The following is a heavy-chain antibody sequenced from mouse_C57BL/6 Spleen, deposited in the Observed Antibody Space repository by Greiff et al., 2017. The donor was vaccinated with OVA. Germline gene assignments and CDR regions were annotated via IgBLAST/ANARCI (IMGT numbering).Heavy chain of an antibody. CDR2: ISNLAYSI. V-gene: IGHV5-15*01. CDR3: ARQGTTTAYYFDY. D-gene: IGHD1-2*01. Sequence: EVKLMESGGGLVQPGGSLKLSCAASGFTFSDYGMAWVRQAPRKGPAWVAFISNLAYSIYYADTVTGRFTISRENAKNTLYLEMSSLRSEDTAMYYCARQGTTTAYYFDYWGQGTTLTVSS. CDR1: GFTFSDYG. J-gene: IGHJ2*01.